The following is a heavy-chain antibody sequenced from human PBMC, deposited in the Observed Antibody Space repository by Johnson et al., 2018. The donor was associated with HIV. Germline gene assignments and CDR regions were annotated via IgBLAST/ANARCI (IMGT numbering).Heavy chain of an antibody. CDR3: GNAQMGEEQWPRGDAFDI. V-gene: IGHV3-9*01. CDR2: ISWNSGSI. Sequence: VQLVESGGGLVQPGRSLRLSCAASGFTFDDYAMHWVRQAPGKGLAWVSGISWNSGSIGYADSVKGRFTISSNNAKNSLYLQMNSQRAEETALYYCGNAQMGEEQWPRGDAFDIWGQGKMGTVSS. D-gene: IGHD6-19*01. J-gene: IGHJ3*02. CDR1: GFTFDDYA.